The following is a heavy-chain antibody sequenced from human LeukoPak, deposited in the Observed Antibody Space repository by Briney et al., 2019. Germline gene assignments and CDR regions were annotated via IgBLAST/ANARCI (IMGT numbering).Heavy chain of an antibody. CDR2: TRNKANSYTT. V-gene: IGHV3-72*01. Sequence: SGGSLRLSCAASEFTFSTYGMHWVRQAPGKGLEWVGRTRNKANSYTTEYAASVKGRFTISRDDSKNSLYLQMNSLKTEDTAMYYCARDTGFRQGYTPTPYYYYGMDVWGQGTTVTVSS. J-gene: IGHJ6*02. D-gene: IGHD5-24*01. CDR1: EFTFSTYG. CDR3: ARDTGFRQGYTPTPYYYYGMDV.